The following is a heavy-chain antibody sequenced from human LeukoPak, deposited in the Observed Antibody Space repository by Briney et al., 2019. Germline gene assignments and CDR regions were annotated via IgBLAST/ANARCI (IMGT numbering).Heavy chain of an antibody. V-gene: IGHV4-4*09. D-gene: IGHD2-2*01. CDR2: IYTSGST. Sequence: SETLSLTCTVSGGSISSYYWRWIRQPPGKGLEGIGYIYTSGSTNYNPSLKSRVTISVDTSKNQFSLKLSSVTAADTAVYYCACSSTSCYPNSHCYYYMDVWGKGTTVTASS. J-gene: IGHJ6*03. CDR1: GGSISSYY. CDR3: ACSSTSCYPNSHCYYYMDV.